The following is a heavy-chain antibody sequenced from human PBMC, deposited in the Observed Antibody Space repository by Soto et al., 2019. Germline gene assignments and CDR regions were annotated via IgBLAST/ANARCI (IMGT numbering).Heavy chain of an antibody. Sequence: EVQLVESGGGLVQPGGSLSLSCAASGFTVSSNYMSWVRQAPGKGLEWVSVIYSGGTTYYADSVKGRFTISRDNSKNTLYLQMNRRIADDTAVYYCASNGDSSDYRGWFDPWGQGTLVNVAS. V-gene: IGHV3-66*01. CDR3: ASNGDSSDYRGWFDP. CDR1: GFTVSSNY. J-gene: IGHJ5*02. D-gene: IGHD3-22*01. CDR2: IYSGGTT.